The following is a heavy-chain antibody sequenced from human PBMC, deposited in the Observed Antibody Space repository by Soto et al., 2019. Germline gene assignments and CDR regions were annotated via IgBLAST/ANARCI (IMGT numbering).Heavy chain of an antibody. CDR1: GCSITNYY. D-gene: IGHD3-16*01. CDR3: ARDDYKDGGNNWFDP. J-gene: IGHJ5*02. CDR2: MYTKERT. V-gene: IGHV4-4*07. Sequence: SETLSLTCTVSGCSITNYYWSWLRQPAGKGLEWIGRMYTKERTNYNLSFKSRVTMSVDTSKNQFSLKLNAVTAADTAVYYCARDDYKDGGNNWFDPWGQGTLVTVSS.